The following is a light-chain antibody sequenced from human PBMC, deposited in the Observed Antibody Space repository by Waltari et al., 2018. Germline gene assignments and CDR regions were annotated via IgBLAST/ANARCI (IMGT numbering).Light chain of an antibody. J-gene: IGLJ2*01. Sequence: QSALTQPASVSGSPGQSITISCTGTSSDVGAYNYVSWYQQHPGKAPKLMIFDVSKRPSGVSNRFSGSKSGNTASLTISGLQAEDEAGYYCSSYISSSTLELFGGGTSLTVL. V-gene: IGLV2-14*03. CDR1: SSDVGAYNY. CDR3: SSYISSSTLEL. CDR2: DVS.